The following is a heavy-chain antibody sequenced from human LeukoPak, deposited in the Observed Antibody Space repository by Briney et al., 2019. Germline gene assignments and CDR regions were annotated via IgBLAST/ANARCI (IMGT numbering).Heavy chain of an antibody. D-gene: IGHD3-22*01. CDR2: ISSSSSYI. CDR1: GFTFSSYS. CDR3: ARAVYYYDSSGPIDY. Sequence: GGSLRHSCAASGFTFSSYSMNWVRQAPGKGLEWVSSISSSSSYIYYADPVKGRFTISRDNAKNSLYLQMNSLRAEDTAVYYCARAVYYYDSSGPIDYWGQGTLVTVSS. J-gene: IGHJ4*02. V-gene: IGHV3-21*01.